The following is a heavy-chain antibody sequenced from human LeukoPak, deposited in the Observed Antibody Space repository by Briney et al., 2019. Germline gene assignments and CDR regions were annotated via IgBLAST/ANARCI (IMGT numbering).Heavy chain of an antibody. J-gene: IGHJ3*02. Sequence: GGSLRLSCAASGFTFSSSGMHWVRQTPGKGLEWVAFIRYDGSEKSYADSVKGRFTISRDNSKNTVHLQINSLRAEDTAVYYCAKTRNGAYDIWGRGTMVTVSS. CDR2: IRYDGSEK. CDR1: GFTFSSSG. CDR3: AKTRNGAYDI. V-gene: IGHV3-30*02. D-gene: IGHD1-1*01.